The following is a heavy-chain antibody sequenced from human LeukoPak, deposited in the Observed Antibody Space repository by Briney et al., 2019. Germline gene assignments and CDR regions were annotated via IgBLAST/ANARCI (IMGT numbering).Heavy chain of an antibody. CDR1: GFTFNNYA. Sequence: GGSLRLSCAASGFTFNNYAMRWVRQAPGKGLEWVSSISGNGGSTFYADSVKGRFTISRDNSKNTLYLQMNSLRAEDTAVYYCAKAWGGATRFRSFGSWGQGALVSVSS. J-gene: IGHJ4*02. CDR3: AKAWGGATRFRSFGS. D-gene: IGHD1-26*01. CDR2: ISGNGGST. V-gene: IGHV3-23*01.